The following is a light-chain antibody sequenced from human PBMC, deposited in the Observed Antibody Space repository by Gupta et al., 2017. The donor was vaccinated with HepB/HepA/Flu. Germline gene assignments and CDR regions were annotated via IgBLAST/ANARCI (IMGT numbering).Light chain of an antibody. CDR3: QHRSNCPIT. CDR1: QRIRSY. Sequence: EIVFTQSAASLSLSLGERAALACRAGQRIRSYLAWYQQKPGEAPRLLIYDASSRASGFPARFSSSGFWIEFTLTISSREPEDFAVYYCQHRSNCPITFGQGTQLDIK. CDR2: DAS. V-gene: IGKV3-11*01. J-gene: IGKJ5*01.